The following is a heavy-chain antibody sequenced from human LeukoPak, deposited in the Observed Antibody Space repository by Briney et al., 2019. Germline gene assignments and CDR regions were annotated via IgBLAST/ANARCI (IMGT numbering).Heavy chain of an antibody. CDR1: GGSISSDF. D-gene: IGHD4-17*01. CDR3: ARDLVTVTKGFDI. V-gene: IGHV4-59*01. CDR2: ISYIGST. Sequence: PSETLSLTCTVSGGSISSDFWTWFRQPPGKGLEWIGYISYIGSTNYNPSLKSRVTISIDTSKNQFSLKLSSVTAADTAVYYCARDLVTVTKGFDIWGQGTMVSVSS. J-gene: IGHJ3*02.